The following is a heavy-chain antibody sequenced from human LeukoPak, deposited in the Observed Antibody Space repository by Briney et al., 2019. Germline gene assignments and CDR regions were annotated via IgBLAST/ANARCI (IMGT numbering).Heavy chain of an antibody. J-gene: IGHJ4*02. D-gene: IGHD1-26*01. CDR2: ISSSSSYI. CDR3: ARDSSSRYSGSYYVDY. V-gene: IGHV3-21*01. Sequence: GGSLGLSCAASGFTSSSFALHWVRQAPGKGLEWVSSISSSSSYIYYADSVKGRFTISRDNAKNSLYLQMNSLRAEDTAVYYCARDSSSRYSGSYYVDYWGQGTLVTLSS. CDR1: GFTSSSFA.